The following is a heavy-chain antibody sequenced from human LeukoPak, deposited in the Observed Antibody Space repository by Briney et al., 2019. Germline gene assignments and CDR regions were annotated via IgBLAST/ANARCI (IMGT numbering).Heavy chain of an antibody. J-gene: IGHJ4*02. D-gene: IGHD3-22*01. Sequence: SETLSLTCAVYGGSFSGYFWSWIRQPPGKGREWIGEINDSGITNYNPSLKSRVTISVDTSKNQISLNLRSVTAADTAVYYCARGASRVQYYYDSSGYLVWGQGTLVTVSS. CDR3: ARGASRVQYYYDSSGYLV. CDR1: GGSFSGYF. V-gene: IGHV4-34*01. CDR2: INDSGIT.